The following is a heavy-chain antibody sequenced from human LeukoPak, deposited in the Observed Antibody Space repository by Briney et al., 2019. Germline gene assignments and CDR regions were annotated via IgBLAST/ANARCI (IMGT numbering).Heavy chain of an antibody. D-gene: IGHD6-13*01. Sequence: GGSLRLSCAASGFTFSSYWMSWVRQAPGKGLEWVANIKQDGSEKYYVDSVKGRFTISRDNAKNSLYLQMNSLRAEDTAVYYCARDPAGSSSWFYFDYLGQGTLVTVFS. CDR2: IKQDGSEK. V-gene: IGHV3-7*01. CDR3: ARDPAGSSSWFYFDY. CDR1: GFTFSSYW. J-gene: IGHJ4*02.